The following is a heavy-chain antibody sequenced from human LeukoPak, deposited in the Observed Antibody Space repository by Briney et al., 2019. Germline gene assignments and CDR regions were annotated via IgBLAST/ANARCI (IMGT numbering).Heavy chain of an antibody. J-gene: IGHJ4*02. CDR3: ARRDMVRGLDY. CDR1: GYTFTSYY. Sequence: GESLKISCKASGYTFTSYYGWVRQIPGEGLEWMANIYPGDSDITYSPSFQGQVSISADKSTSTAYLQWSSLKASDTAIYYCARRDMVRGLDYWGQGTLVTVSS. V-gene: IGHV5-51*01. CDR2: IYPGDSDI. D-gene: IGHD3-10*01.